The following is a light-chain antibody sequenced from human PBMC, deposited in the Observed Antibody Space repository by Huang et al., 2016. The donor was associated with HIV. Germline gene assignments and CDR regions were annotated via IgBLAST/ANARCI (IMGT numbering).Light chain of an antibody. CDR2: GAS. V-gene: IGKV1-17*03. J-gene: IGKJ4*01. Sequence: DIQMTQSPSAMSASVGDRVTITCRASQGIGNHLAWFQQKPGKVPKRLIYGASSLQSGVPSRFSDSGSGTEFTLTISSLQPEDFATYYCLQHNSYPLTFGGGTKVEIK. CDR1: QGIGNH. CDR3: LQHNSYPLT.